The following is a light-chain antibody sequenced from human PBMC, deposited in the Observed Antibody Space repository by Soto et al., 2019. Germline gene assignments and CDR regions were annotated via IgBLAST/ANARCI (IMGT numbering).Light chain of an antibody. Sequence: EIVLTQSPATLSLSPGERATLSCRASQSINRHLAWYRQKPGPAPRLLIYDASNRATGIPARFSGSGSGTDFTLTISSLEPEDFGVYYCQQRSNWPPVTFGGGTKVEIK. CDR1: QSINRH. J-gene: IGKJ4*01. CDR2: DAS. CDR3: QQRSNWPPVT. V-gene: IGKV3-11*01.